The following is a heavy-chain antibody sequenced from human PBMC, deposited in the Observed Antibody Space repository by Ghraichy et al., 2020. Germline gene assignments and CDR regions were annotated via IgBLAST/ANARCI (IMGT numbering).Heavy chain of an antibody. CDR1: GFTFSGYE. CDR2: ISASANTK. V-gene: IGHV3-48*03. D-gene: IGHD2-15*01. Sequence: GGSLRLSCAASGFTFSGYEMNWVRQAPGRGLEWVSYISASANTKCYADSVQGRFSISRDNAKNSVYLQMNNLRAEDTAVYYCAGWWYGNPNYCGPGTLVTVPS. J-gene: IGHJ4*02. CDR3: AGWWYGNPNY.